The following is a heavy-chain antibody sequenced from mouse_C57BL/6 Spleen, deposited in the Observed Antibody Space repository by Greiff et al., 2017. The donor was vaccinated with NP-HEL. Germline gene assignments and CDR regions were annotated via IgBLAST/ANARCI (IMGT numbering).Heavy chain of an antibody. V-gene: IGHV5-9-1*02. D-gene: IGHD4-1*01. CDR3: KNGEGYDDNWERFAY. CDR1: GFTFSSYA. Sequence: DVKLVESGEGLVKPGGSLKLSCAASGFTFSSYAMSWVRQTPEKRLEWVAYLSSGGDYIYYADTVKGRFTISRDNARNTLYLQMSSLKSEDTAMYYSKNGEGYDDNWERFAYWGQGTLVTVSA. J-gene: IGHJ3*01. CDR2: LSSGGDYI.